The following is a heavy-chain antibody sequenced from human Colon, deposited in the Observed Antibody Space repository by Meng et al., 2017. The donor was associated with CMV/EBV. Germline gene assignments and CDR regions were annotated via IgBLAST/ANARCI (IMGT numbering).Heavy chain of an antibody. J-gene: IGHJ4*02. CDR1: GGSISSGGYY. CDR2: ISYSGNT. V-gene: IGHV4-61*08. D-gene: IGHD6-19*01. CDR3: ARETSGWSTGIDY. Sequence: GSLRLSCTVSGGSISSGGYYWTWIRQPPGKGLEWIGYISYSGNTNYNPSLKSRLTIEMDTSRNQFSLKLTSVSAADTAMYYCARETSGWSTGIDYWGQGTLVTVSS.